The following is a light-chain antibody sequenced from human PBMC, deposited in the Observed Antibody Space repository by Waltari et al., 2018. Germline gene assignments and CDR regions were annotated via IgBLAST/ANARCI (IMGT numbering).Light chain of an antibody. CDR1: NIESKS. CDR3: QVWDANTDPGV. Sequence: SYVLTQPPSVSVAPGETARITCGGNNIESKSVHWYRQRPGQAPVVVIADDNDRAAGSPAPFVGSNPGNTATLTISRVEAGDEADYYCQVWDANTDPGVFGTGTEVTVL. CDR2: DDN. V-gene: IGLV3-21*01. J-gene: IGLJ1*01.